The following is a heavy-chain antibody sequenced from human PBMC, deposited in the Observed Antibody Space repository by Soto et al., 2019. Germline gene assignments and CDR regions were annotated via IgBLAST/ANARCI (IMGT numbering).Heavy chain of an antibody. V-gene: IGHV1-8*01. D-gene: IGHD1-26*01. CDR2: MQPSTGRT. J-gene: IGHJ4*02. Sequence: GASVKVSCKASGYSFTSLDINWVRQTAGQGLEWMGWMQPSTGRTGYAQKFQGRVTMTRDTSINTAYMELTTLTSDDTAFYYCARGVSAGVDFWGQGTLVTVSS. CDR1: GYSFTSLD. CDR3: ARGVSAGVDF.